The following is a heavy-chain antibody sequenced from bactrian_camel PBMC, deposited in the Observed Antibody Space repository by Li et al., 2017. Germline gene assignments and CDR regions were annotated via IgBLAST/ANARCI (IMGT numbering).Heavy chain of an antibody. CDR1: GFTYATYC. CDR2: IESDGSVS. V-gene: IGHV3S1*01. Sequence: HVQLVESGGASVHSGESLELSCQASGFTYATYCMAWFRQAPGKEREGVAAIESDGSVSYIASVQGRFTITKDNAKNILYLQMNSLKVEDTALYYCAAIKGVVARHTVFMPDTYRYWGHQGTQVTVS. J-gene: IGHJ4*01. D-gene: IGHD7*01.